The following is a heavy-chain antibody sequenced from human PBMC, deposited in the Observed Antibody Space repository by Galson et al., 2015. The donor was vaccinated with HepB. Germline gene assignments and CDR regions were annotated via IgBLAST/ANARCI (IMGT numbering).Heavy chain of an antibody. Sequence: SVKVSCKASGFTFTSSAVQWVRQARGQRLEWIGWIVVGSGNTNYAQRFQERVTITRDMSTSIAYMELSSLRSEDTAVYYCAALLTGRHYYYYGMDVWGQGTTVTVSS. CDR2: IVVGSGNT. CDR1: GFTFTSSA. J-gene: IGHJ6*02. V-gene: IGHV1-58*01. D-gene: IGHD1-20*01. CDR3: AALLTGRHYYYYGMDV.